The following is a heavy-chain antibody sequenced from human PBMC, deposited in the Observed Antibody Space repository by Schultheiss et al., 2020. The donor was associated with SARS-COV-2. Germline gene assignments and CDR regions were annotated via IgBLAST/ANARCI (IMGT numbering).Heavy chain of an antibody. J-gene: IGHJ6*02. CDR2: IKSKTDGGTT. CDR3: TTDSTMVARDYYYYGMDV. CDR1: GFSFSDYH. D-gene: IGHD2-2*01. Sequence: GGSLRLSCAASGFSFSDYHMSWIRQAPGKGLEWVGRIKSKTDGGTTDYAAPVKGRFTISRDDSKNTLYLQMNSLKTEDTAVYYCTTDSTMVARDYYYYGMDVWGQGTTVTVSS. V-gene: IGHV3-15*01.